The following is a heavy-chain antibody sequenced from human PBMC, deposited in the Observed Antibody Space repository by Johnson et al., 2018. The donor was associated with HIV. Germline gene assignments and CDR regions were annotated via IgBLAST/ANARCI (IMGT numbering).Heavy chain of an antibody. J-gene: IGHJ3*02. D-gene: IGHD3-3*01. CDR3: ARDGGEWFLSTAFDI. Sequence: QVQLLESGGGVVQPGRSLRLSCAASGFTFSSYGMHWVRQAPGKGLEWVEVVSYDGSNKYYADSVKGRFTISRDNSKNTLYLHMNSLRAEDTAVYYCARDGGEWFLSTAFDIWGQGTMVTVSS. CDR2: VSYDGSNK. CDR1: GFTFSSYG. V-gene: IGHV3-30*19.